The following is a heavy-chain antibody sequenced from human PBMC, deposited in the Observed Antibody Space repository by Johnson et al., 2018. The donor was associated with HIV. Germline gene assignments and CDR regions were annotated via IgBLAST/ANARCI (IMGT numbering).Heavy chain of an antibody. D-gene: IGHD5-12*01. CDR2: ISGSGGST. V-gene: IGHV3-23*04. Sequence: EVQLVESGGDVVQPGRSLRLSCAASGFTFSSYAMSWVRQAPGKGLEWVSAISGSGGSTYYADSVKGRFTISRDTSKNTLYLQMNSLRAEDTAVYYCAKDREYSGYDWYDAFDIWGQGTMVTVSS. CDR3: AKDREYSGYDWYDAFDI. CDR1: GFTFSSYA. J-gene: IGHJ3*02.